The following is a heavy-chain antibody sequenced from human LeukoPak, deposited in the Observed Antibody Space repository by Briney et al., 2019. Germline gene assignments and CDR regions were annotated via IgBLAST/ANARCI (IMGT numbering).Heavy chain of an antibody. V-gene: IGHV3-30*02. Sequence: PGGSLRLSCAASGFTFSYYGMHWVRQAPGKGLEWVAFIRFDGRNKYYADSVKGRFTISRDNSKNTLYLQMNSLRAEDTAVYYCARDAPIAAAGFYYFDYWGQGTLVTVSS. CDR2: IRFDGRNK. CDR3: ARDAPIAAAGFYYFDY. D-gene: IGHD6-13*01. J-gene: IGHJ4*02. CDR1: GFTFSYYG.